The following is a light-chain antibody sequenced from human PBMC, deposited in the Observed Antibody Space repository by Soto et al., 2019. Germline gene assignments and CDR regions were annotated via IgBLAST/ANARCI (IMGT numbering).Light chain of an antibody. V-gene: IGKV1-27*01. CDR3: QKYNIAPWT. CDR2: GAS. CDR1: QGIRNY. Sequence: DIQMTQSPSSVSASVGDTVTITFRASQGIRNYVAWYQQKPGKAPKLLISGASTLQSGVPSRFSGSGSGTDFTLTINSLQPEDVATYYWQKYNIAPWTFGQGTKVDI. J-gene: IGKJ1*01.